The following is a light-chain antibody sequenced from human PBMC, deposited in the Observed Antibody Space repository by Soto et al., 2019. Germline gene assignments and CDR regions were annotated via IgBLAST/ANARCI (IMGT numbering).Light chain of an antibody. CDR3: QHYYSIPWT. CDR1: QSVLSSSNSKNC. V-gene: IGKV4-1*01. Sequence: DIVMTQSPDSLAVSLGERATINCRSGQSVLSSSNSKNCLAWYQQKSGQPPKLLIYWASTRQSGVPDRFSASGSGTDFTLTISSLQAEDVAAYYCQHYYSIPWTFGQGTRVEIK. CDR2: WAS. J-gene: IGKJ1*01.